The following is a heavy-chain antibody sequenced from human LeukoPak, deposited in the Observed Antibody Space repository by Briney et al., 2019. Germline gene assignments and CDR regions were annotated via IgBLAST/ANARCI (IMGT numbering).Heavy chain of an antibody. CDR2: ISSSGSTI. CDR3: ARENSGYPRGDFDY. CDR1: GFTFSSYE. J-gene: IGHJ4*02. D-gene: IGHD5-12*01. Sequence: GGSLRLSCAASGFTFSSYEMNWVRQAPGKVLEWISYISSSGSTIYHADSVKGRFTISRDNAKNSLYLQMNSLRAEDTAVYYCARENSGYPRGDFDYWGQGTLVTVSS. V-gene: IGHV3-48*03.